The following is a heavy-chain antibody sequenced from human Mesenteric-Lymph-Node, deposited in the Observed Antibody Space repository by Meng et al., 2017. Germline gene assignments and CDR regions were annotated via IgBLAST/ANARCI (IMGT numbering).Heavy chain of an antibody. V-gene: IGHV4-30-2*01. D-gene: IGHD2-15*01. CDR3: ARGGYDLNWFDP. CDR1: GGSISSGGYS. CDR2: IYHSGNT. J-gene: IGHJ5*02. Sequence: QRQLQDSGSGLVKPSQTLSLTCAVSGGSISSGGYSWSWIRQPPGKGLEWIGHIYHSGNTYYNPSLKSRVTMSVDRSKNQFSLKLNSVTAADTAVYYCARGGYDLNWFDPWGQGTLVTVSS.